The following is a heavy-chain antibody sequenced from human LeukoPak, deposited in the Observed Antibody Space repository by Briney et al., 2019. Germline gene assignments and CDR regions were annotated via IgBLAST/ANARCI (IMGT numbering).Heavy chain of an antibody. CDR1: GFTFSSNW. J-gene: IGHJ4*02. CDR3: ARVSSDTGSYYGN. CDR2: INSDGSST. V-gene: IGHV3-74*01. D-gene: IGHD1-26*01. Sequence: GGSLRLSCAASGFTFSSNWMHWVRQAPGKGLVWVSRINSDGSSTSYADSVKGRFTISRDNAKNTLYLQMNSLRAEDTAVYFCARVSSDTGSYYGNWGQGTLVTVFS.